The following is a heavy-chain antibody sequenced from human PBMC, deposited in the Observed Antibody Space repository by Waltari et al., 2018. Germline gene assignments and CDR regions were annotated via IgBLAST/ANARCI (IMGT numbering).Heavy chain of an antibody. D-gene: IGHD2-2*01. V-gene: IGHV4-34*01. CDR2: INHSGST. J-gene: IGHJ6*02. Sequence: QVQLQQWGAGLLKPSETLSLTCAVYGGSFSGYYWSWIRQPPGKGLEWIGEINHSGSTHYNPSLKSRVTISVDTSKNQFSLKLSSVTAADTAVYYCARGRYCSSTSCPYYYYYGMDVWGQGTTVTVSS. CDR1: GGSFSGYY. CDR3: ARGRYCSSTSCPYYYYYGMDV.